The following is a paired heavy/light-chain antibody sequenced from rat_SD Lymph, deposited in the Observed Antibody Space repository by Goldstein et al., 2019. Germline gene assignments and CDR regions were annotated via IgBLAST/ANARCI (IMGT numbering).Heavy chain of an antibody. CDR3: ARGNYGGFAY. Sequence: QVQLKETGPGLVQPTQTLSITCTVSGFSLTSYYMQWVRQTPGKGLEWMGFIRSGGSTEYNSEFKSRLSISRDTSKNQVFLKMNSLKTEDTGVYYCARGNYGGFAYWGQGTLVTVSS. CDR1: GFSLTSYY. J-gene: IGHJ3*01. CDR2: IRSGGST. V-gene: IGHV2-65*01. D-gene: IGHD1-12*01.
Light chain of an antibody. J-gene: IGKJ5*01. Sequence: NIVLTQSPATLSVTPGESVSLSCRASQSISTSIHWYQQKSNESPRLLIKYASQSISGIPSRFSGSGSGTDFTLSINRVESEDFSIYYCQQSYSSLYTFGSGTKLEIK. CDR1: QSISTS. V-gene: IGKV5S10*01. CDR3: QQSYSSLYT. CDR2: YAS.